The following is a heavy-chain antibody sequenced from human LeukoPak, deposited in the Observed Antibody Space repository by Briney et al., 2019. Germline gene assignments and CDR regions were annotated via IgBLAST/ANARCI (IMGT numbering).Heavy chain of an antibody. CDR3: TTRGAMVRGVKSRYYMDV. Sequence: GGSLRLSCAASGFTFSNAWMSWVRQAPGKGLEWVGRIKSKTDGGTTDYAAPVKGRFTISRDDSKNTLYLQMNSLKTEDTAVYYCTTRGAMVRGVKSRYYMDVWGKGTTVTISS. CDR2: IKSKTDGGTT. D-gene: IGHD3-10*01. J-gene: IGHJ6*03. CDR1: GFTFSNAW. V-gene: IGHV3-15*01.